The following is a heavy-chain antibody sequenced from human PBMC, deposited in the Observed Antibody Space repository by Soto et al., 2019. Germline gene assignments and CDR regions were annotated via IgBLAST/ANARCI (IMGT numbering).Heavy chain of an antibody. CDR2: ISYDGSNK. D-gene: IGHD4-17*01. CDR1: GFTFSRYG. CDR3: ATLTKFDY. Sequence: PGGALRLSCAASGFTFSRYGMHWVRQAPGKGLEWVAVISYDGSNKYYADSVKGRFTISRDNSKNTLYLQMNSLRAEDTAVYYCATLTKFDYWGQGTLVTVSS. V-gene: IGHV3-30*03. J-gene: IGHJ4*02.